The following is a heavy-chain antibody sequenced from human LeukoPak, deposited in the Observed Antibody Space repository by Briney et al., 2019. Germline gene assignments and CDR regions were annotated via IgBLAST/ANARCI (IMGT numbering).Heavy chain of an antibody. CDR2: IYTSGST. Sequence: PSETLSLTCTVSGGSISSGSYYWSWIRQPAGKGLEWIGRIYTSGSTNYNPSLKSRVSISVDTSKNQFSLKLSSVIAADTAVYYCARFLYGGNRFDYWGQGTLVTVSS. D-gene: IGHD4-23*01. CDR1: GGSISSGSYY. J-gene: IGHJ4*02. V-gene: IGHV4-61*02. CDR3: ARFLYGGNRFDY.